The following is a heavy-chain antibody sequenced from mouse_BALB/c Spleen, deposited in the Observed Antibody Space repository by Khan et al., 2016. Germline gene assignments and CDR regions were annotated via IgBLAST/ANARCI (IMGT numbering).Heavy chain of an antibody. D-gene: IGHD1-2*01. Sequence: EVKLLESGGGLVQPGGSLKLSCAASGFDFSRYWMSWVRQAPGKGLEWIGEINPDSSTINYTPSLKDKFIISRDNAKNTLYLQMSKVRSEDTALDYCARLHYYGYVDYWGQGTTLTVSS. CDR2: INPDSSTI. V-gene: IGHV4-1*02. CDR3: ARLHYYGYVDY. J-gene: IGHJ2*01. CDR1: GFDFSRYW.